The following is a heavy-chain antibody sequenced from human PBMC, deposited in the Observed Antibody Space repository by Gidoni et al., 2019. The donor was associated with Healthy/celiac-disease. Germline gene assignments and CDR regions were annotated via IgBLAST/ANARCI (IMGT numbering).Heavy chain of an antibody. CDR2: IYYSGST. Sequence: QLQLQESGPGLVKPSETLSLTCTVPGGSISSSSYYWGWIRQPPGKGLEWIGSIYYSGSTYYNPSLKSRVTISVDTSKNQFSLKLSSVTAADTAVYYCARTAHQLSITMIVVPPGWFDPWGQGTLVTVSS. CDR3: ARTAHQLSITMIVVPPGWFDP. V-gene: IGHV4-39*01. J-gene: IGHJ5*02. D-gene: IGHD3-22*01. CDR1: GGSISSSSYY.